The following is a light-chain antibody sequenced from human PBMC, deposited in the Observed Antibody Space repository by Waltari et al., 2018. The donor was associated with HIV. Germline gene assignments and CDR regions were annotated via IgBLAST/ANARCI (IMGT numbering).Light chain of an antibody. V-gene: IGLV2-11*01. CDR1: NSDVGRYNY. J-gene: IGLJ1*01. CDR3: CSYAGSIPFV. CDR2: DVS. Sequence: QSALTQPRPVSGSLGQSVTISCTGTNSDVGRYNYVSWFQQHPGQAPKLMSYDVSKRPSGVPDLGAGAESGNTASLTISGLQAEDEADYYCCSYAGSIPFVFGSGTKLTVL.